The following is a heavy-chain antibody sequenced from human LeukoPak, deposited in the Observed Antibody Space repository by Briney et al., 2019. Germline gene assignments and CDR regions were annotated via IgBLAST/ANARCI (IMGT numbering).Heavy chain of an antibody. Sequence: ASVKVSCKASGYTFTGYYMHWVRQAPGQGLEWMGWINPNSGGTNYAQKFQGRVTMTRDTSISTAYMELSRLRSEDMAVYYCARGGVVTTWGYFDCWGQGTLVTVSS. J-gene: IGHJ4*02. D-gene: IGHD3-10*01. V-gene: IGHV1-2*02. CDR3: ARGGVVTTWGYFDC. CDR1: GYTFTGYY. CDR2: INPNSGGT.